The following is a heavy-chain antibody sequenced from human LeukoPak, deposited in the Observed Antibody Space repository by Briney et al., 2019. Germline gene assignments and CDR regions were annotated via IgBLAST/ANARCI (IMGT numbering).Heavy chain of an antibody. D-gene: IGHD4-17*01. CDR1: GGSISSSSYY. CDR2: IYYSGST. CDR3: ARRQDYGDFEVSYYFDY. V-gene: IGHV4-39*01. Sequence: PSETLSLTCTVSGGSISSSSYYWGWIRQPPGKGLEWIGSIYYSGSTYYNPSLKSRVTISVDTSKNQFSLKLSSVTAADTAVYYCARRQDYGDFEVSYYFDYWGQGTLVTVSS. J-gene: IGHJ4*02.